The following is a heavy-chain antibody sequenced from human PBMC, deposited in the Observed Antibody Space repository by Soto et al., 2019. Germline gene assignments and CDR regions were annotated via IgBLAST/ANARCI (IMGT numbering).Heavy chain of an antibody. Sequence: SETLSLTCTVSGGSSSSYYWSWIRQPPGKGLEWIGYIYYSGSTNYNPSLKSRVTISVDTSKNQFSLKLSSVTAADTAVYYCARSLLWFGELYDAFDIWGQGTMVTVSS. J-gene: IGHJ3*02. CDR1: GGSSSSYY. CDR2: IYYSGST. CDR3: ARSLLWFGELYDAFDI. V-gene: IGHV4-59*01. D-gene: IGHD3-10*01.